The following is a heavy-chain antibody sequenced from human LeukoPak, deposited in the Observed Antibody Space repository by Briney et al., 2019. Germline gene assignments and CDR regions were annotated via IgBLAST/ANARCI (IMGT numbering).Heavy chain of an antibody. D-gene: IGHD3-22*01. V-gene: IGHV5-51*01. CDR3: ARYDSSGYYYFDY. J-gene: IGHJ4*02. CDR2: IYPGNSDN. CDR1: GYSFTTYW. Sequence: GESLKISCKGSGYSFTTYWIGWVRQMPGKGLEWMAIIYPGNSDNRYSASFQGHVTISADKSISTAYLQWSSLKASDTAMYYCARYDSSGYYYFDYWGQGTLVTVSS.